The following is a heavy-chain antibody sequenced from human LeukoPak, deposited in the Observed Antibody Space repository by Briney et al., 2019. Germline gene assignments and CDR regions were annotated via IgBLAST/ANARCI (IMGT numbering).Heavy chain of an antibody. D-gene: IGHD6-13*01. Sequence: SETLSRNCAVYGGSFSGYCWSWIRQPPGKGLEWIGEINHSGSTNYNPSLKSRVTISVDTSKNQFSPKLSSVTAADTAVYYCARAGAAAGTRDFDPWGQGTLVTVSS. CDR2: INHSGST. CDR3: ARAGAAAGTRDFDP. CDR1: GGSFSGYC. V-gene: IGHV4-34*01. J-gene: IGHJ5*02.